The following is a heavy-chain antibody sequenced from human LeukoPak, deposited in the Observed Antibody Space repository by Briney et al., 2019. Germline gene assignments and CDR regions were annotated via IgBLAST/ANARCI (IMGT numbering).Heavy chain of an antibody. CDR1: GFTFITYW. J-gene: IGHJ4*02. D-gene: IGHD3-10*01. CDR3: ARDRGWQSFDY. CDR2: IKLDGSDK. Sequence: GGSLRLSCAASGFTFITYWMTWVRQFPGKGLERVANIKLDGSDKYYVDSVKGRFTITRDNAKNSLYLQMNSLRAEDTAVYYCARDRGWQSFDYWGQGTLVTVSS. V-gene: IGHV3-7*01.